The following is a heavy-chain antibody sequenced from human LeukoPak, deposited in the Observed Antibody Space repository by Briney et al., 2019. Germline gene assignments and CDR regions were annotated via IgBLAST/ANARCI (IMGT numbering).Heavy chain of an antibody. D-gene: IGHD2-2*01. CDR2: IYYSGST. CDR3: ARVRPAADDAFDI. Sequence: RTSETLSLTCTVSGGSISSGGYYWSWIRQHPGKGLEWIGYIYYSGSTYYNPSLKSRVTISVDTSKNQFSLKLSSVTAADTAVYYCARVRPAADDAFDIWGQGTMVTVSS. V-gene: IGHV4-31*03. CDR1: GGSISSGGYY. J-gene: IGHJ3*02.